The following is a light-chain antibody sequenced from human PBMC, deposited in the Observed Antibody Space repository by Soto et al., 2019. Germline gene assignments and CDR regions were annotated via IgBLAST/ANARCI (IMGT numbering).Light chain of an antibody. CDR2: AAS. J-gene: IGKJ1*01. V-gene: IGKV1-17*01. CDR3: QQYNSYPRT. Sequence: IQMTQSPLSLSASVEDRVTITCRASESITSYLSWYQQKPGKAPKLLIYAASTLQGGVPSRFSGSGYGTEFTLTISSMKNDDFATYYCQQYNSYPRTFGQGTKVDIK. CDR1: ESITSY.